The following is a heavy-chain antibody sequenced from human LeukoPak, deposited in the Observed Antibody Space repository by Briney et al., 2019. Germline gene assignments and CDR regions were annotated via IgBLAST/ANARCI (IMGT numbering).Heavy chain of an antibody. CDR2: IGGSGGNI. CDR3: ARDNYSYRLDL. CDR1: GFTFSSYA. V-gene: IGHV3-23*01. J-gene: IGHJ5*02. Sequence: HPGGSLRLSCAASGFTFSSYAMSWVRQAPGKGLEWVSAIGGSGGNIFYTDSVKGRFTISRDNSKNTLYLHMNSLRAEDTAIYYCARDNYSYRLDLWGQGTLDTVSS. D-gene: IGHD2-21*01.